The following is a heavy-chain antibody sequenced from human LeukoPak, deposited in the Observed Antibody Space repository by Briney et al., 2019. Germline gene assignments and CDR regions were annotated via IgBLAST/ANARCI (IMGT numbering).Heavy chain of an antibody. J-gene: IGHJ4*02. D-gene: IGHD3-10*01. CDR1: GFTFSNYA. V-gene: IGHV3-23*01. CDR2: INNNGADT. CDR3: ARDRYYGSGSIDY. Sequence: GGSLRLSCAASGFTFSNYAMSWVRQAPGKGLKWVSTINNNGADTYYADSVKGRFTISRDNSKNTLYLQMNSLRAEDTAVYYCARDRYYGSGSIDYWGQGTLVTVSS.